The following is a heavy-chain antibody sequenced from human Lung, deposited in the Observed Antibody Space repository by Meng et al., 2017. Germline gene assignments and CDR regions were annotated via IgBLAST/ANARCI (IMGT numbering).Heavy chain of an antibody. V-gene: IGHV1-3*01. J-gene: IGHJ4*02. Sequence: QVRLVQSGAEVKKPGDSVKVSCKASGYTFTSYAMHWVRQAPGQRLEWMGWINAGNGNTKYSQKFQGRVTITRDTSASTAYMELSSLRSEDTAVYYCARGDYCGGDCYWFDYWGQGTLVTVSS. CDR3: ARGDYCGGDCYWFDY. D-gene: IGHD2-21*02. CDR1: GYTFTSYA. CDR2: INAGNGNT.